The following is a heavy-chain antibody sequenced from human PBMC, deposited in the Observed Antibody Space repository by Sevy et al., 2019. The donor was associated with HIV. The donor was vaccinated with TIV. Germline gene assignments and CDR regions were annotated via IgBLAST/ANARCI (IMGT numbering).Heavy chain of an antibody. Sequence: GGSLRLSCAASGFTFSSYTMSWVRQAPGKGLEWVSSISSSSSYIYYADSLKGRFTISRDNAKNSLYLQMNSLRAEDTAVYDCARDSGSSTWPYYFDYWGQGTLVTVSS. CDR2: ISSSSSYI. CDR3: ARDSGSSTWPYYFDY. CDR1: GFTFSSYT. J-gene: IGHJ4*02. V-gene: IGHV3-21*01. D-gene: IGHD6-13*01.